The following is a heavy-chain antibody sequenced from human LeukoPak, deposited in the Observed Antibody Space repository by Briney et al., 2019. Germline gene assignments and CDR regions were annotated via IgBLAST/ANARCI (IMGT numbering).Heavy chain of an antibody. CDR1: GGSISSYY. Sequence: SETLSLTCTVSGGSISSYYWSWIRQPPGKGLEWIGYIYYSGSTNYNPSLKSRVTISVDTSKNQFSLKLSSVTAADTAVYYCARGGTGDRRDAFDIWGQGTMVTVSS. D-gene: IGHD7-27*01. V-gene: IGHV4-59*01. J-gene: IGHJ3*02. CDR3: ARGGTGDRRDAFDI. CDR2: IYYSGST.